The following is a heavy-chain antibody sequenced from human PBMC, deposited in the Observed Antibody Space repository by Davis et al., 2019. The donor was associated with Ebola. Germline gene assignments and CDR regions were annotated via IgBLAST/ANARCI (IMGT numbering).Heavy chain of an antibody. Sequence: LRLSCTVSGGSISSGGYYWSWIRQHPGKGLEWIGYIYYSGSTYYNPSLKSRVTISVDTSKNQFSLKLSSVTAEDTAVYYCAKDQCGTDSWYTWGQGTLVTVSS. J-gene: IGHJ5*02. CDR2: IYYSGST. CDR1: GGSISSGGYY. D-gene: IGHD6-13*01. CDR3: AKDQCGTDSWYT. V-gene: IGHV4-31*03.